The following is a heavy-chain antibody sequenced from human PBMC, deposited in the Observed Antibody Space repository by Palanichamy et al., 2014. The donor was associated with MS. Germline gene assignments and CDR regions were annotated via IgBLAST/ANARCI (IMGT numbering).Heavy chain of an antibody. CDR2: IYYSGST. CDR1: GGSISSYY. Sequence: QVQLQESGPGLVKPSETLSLTCTVSGGSISSYYWSWIRQPPGKGLEWIGYIYYSGSTNYNPSLKSRVTISVDTSKNQFSLKLSSVTAADTAVYYCARAFRGASSGDFDYWGQGTLVTVSS. J-gene: IGHJ4*02. CDR3: ARAFRGASSGDFDY. V-gene: IGHV4-59*01. D-gene: IGHD3-22*01.